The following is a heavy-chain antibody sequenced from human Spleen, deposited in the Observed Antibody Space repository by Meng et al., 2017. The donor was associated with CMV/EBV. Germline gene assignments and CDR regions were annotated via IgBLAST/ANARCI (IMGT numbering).Heavy chain of an antibody. Sequence: SGVTISSSGCNWSWNRQPPGKELKWIGYINYSESNNYNPSLKSRVTISVDTSKNQFSLRLSSVTAADTAVYYCARTEMTTVTTSIDYWGQGTLVTVSS. D-gene: IGHD4-11*01. CDR1: GVTISSSGCN. J-gene: IGHJ4*02. V-gene: IGHV4-61*08. CDR3: ARTEMTTVTTSIDY. CDR2: INYSESN.